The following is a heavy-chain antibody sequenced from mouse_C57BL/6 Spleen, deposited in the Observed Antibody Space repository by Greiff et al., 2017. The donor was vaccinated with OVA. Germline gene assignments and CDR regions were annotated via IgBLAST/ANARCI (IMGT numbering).Heavy chain of an antibody. Sequence: QVQLKQPGAELVKPGASVKLSCKASGYTFTSYWMQWVKQRPGQGLEWIGEIDPSDSYTNYNQKFKGKATLTVDTSSSTAYMQLSSLTSEDSAVYYCARRDDGYHYYAMDYWGQGTSVTVSS. D-gene: IGHD2-3*01. CDR3: ARRDDGYHYYAMDY. CDR1: GYTFTSYW. V-gene: IGHV1-50*01. J-gene: IGHJ4*01. CDR2: IDPSDSYT.